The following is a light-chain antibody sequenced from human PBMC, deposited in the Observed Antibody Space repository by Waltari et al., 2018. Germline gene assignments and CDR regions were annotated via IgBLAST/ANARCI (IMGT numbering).Light chain of an antibody. CDR1: QGLLHSNGYNY. CDR2: LGS. J-gene: IGKJ1*01. Sequence: DIVVTQSPLSLPVTPGEPASISCRSSQGLLHSNGYNYLDWYLQKPGQSPQLLIYLGSNRASGVPDRFSGSGSGTDFTLKISRVEAEDVGVYYCMQSLRALWTFGQGTKVEIK. CDR3: MQSLRALWT. V-gene: IGKV2-28*01.